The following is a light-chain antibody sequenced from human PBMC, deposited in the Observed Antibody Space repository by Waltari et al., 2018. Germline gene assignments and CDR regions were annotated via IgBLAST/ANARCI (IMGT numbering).Light chain of an antibody. CDR1: QDISIF. V-gene: IGKV1-9*01. Sequence: DIQSTQSPSFLSAVVGDRVTITCRASQDISIFLAWYQQTPGKAPKLLIFAASELQSGVPLRFSGTGSGTEFTLTISSLRPEDFATYYCQQLHSYPHTFGQGTTLAIK. CDR3: QQLHSYPHT. CDR2: AAS. J-gene: IGKJ2*01.